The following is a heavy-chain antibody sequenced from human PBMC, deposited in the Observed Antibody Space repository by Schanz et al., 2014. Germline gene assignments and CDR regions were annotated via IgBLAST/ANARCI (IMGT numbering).Heavy chain of an antibody. Sequence: QVQLVESGGGVVQPGRSLRLSCAASGFNFGSHGMHWVRQAPGKGLEWVAVISYDGSFKNYADSVRGRFTISRDNSKNTLYLQMNSLRAEDTAVYHCVSSGSYSSYAFWGQGTLVTVSS. CDR2: ISYDGSFK. D-gene: IGHD3-10*01. V-gene: IGHV3-33*01. J-gene: IGHJ4*02. CDR1: GFNFGSHG. CDR3: VSSGSYSSYAF.